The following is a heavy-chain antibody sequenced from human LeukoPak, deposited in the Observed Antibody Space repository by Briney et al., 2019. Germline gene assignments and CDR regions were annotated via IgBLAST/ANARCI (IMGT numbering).Heavy chain of an antibody. J-gene: IGHJ6*04. V-gene: IGHV1-3*01. Sequence: GASVKVSCKASGYTFTSYVMHWVRQAPGQRLEWMGWINAGNGNTKYSQKFQGRVTLTRDTSASTAYMELSSLRSEDTAVYYCARDKSYYYGMDVWGKGTTVTVSS. CDR1: GYTFTSYV. CDR3: ARDKSYYYGMDV. CDR2: INAGNGNT.